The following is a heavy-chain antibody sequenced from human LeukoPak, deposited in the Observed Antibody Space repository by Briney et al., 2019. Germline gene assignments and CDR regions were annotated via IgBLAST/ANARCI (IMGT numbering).Heavy chain of an antibody. V-gene: IGHV3-33*01. J-gene: IGHJ4*02. CDR2: TWYDGSNE. CDR1: GFTFSNYG. CDR3: AANFDF. Sequence: GGSLRLSCAASGFTFSNYGMHWVRQAPGKGLEWVAVTWYDGSNEYYADSVKGRFTIFRDNSKNTLYLQMDSLRAEDTAIYHCAANFDFWGQGTLVTVSS.